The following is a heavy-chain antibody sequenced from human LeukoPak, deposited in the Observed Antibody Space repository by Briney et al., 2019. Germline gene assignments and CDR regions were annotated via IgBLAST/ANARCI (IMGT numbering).Heavy chain of an antibody. CDR1: GYTFSSYG. CDR3: ARDPPYYYDSSGYYSNWFDP. Sequence: ASVKVSCKASGYTFSSYGISWVRQAPGQGLEWMGWISGYNGNTNYAQKLQGRVTMTTDTSTSTAYMELRSLRSDDTAVYYCARDPPYYYDSSGYYSNWFDPWGQGTLVTVSS. J-gene: IGHJ5*02. V-gene: IGHV1-18*01. D-gene: IGHD3-22*01. CDR2: ISGYNGNT.